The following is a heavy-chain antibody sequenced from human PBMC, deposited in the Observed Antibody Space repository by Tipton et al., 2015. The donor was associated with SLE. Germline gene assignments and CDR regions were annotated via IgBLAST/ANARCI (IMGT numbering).Heavy chain of an antibody. Sequence: QSGAEVKKPGASVKVSCKASGYTFTSYDINWVRQATGQGLEWMGWMNPNSGNTGYAQKFQGRVTMTRNTSISTAYMELSRLRSDDTAVYYCARDRFRRDYGDYWYYFDYWGQGTLVTVSS. D-gene: IGHD4-17*01. V-gene: IGHV1-8*01. J-gene: IGHJ4*02. CDR2: MNPNSGNT. CDR1: GYTFTSYD. CDR3: ARDRFRRDYGDYWYYFDY.